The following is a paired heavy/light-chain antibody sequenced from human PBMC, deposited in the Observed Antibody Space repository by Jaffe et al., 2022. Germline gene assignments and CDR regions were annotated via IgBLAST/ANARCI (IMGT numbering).Light chain of an antibody. J-gene: IGKJ1*01. CDR2: ATS. CDR1: QDIRND. Sequence: AIQMTQSPSSLSASVGDRVTITCRASQDIRNDLGWYQQKPGKAPKLLIYATSSLQSGVPSRFSGSGSGTDFTLTISSLQPEDLATYYCLQDYNYPRTFGQGTKVEIK. V-gene: IGKV1-6*01. CDR3: LQDYNYPRT.
Heavy chain of an antibody. Sequence: EVQLVESGGDLVQPGGSLRLSCAASGFTFSDYWMTWVRQAPGRGLEWVANMHEDGVEINYVDSVKGRFTISRDNAKNSLYLQMNSLRAEDTAVYYCVRDATIFKSAYYDRLDYWGRGILVTVSS. CDR3: VRDATIFKSAYYDRLDY. CDR1: GFTFSDYW. CDR2: MHEDGVEI. D-gene: IGHD3-9*01. J-gene: IGHJ4*02. V-gene: IGHV3-7*01.